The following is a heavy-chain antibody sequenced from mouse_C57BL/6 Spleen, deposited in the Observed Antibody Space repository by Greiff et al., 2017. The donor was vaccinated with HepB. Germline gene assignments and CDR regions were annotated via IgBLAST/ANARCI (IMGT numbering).Heavy chain of an antibody. Sequence: QVQLQQSGAELVKPGASVKISCKASGYAFSSYWMNWVKQRPGKGLEWIGQIYPGDGDTNYNGKFKGKATLTADKSSSTAYMQLSSLTSEDSAVYFCARLRDGYPSMDYWGQGTSVTVSS. CDR1: GYAFSSYW. D-gene: IGHD2-3*01. V-gene: IGHV1-80*01. J-gene: IGHJ4*01. CDR3: ARLRDGYPSMDY. CDR2: IYPGDGDT.